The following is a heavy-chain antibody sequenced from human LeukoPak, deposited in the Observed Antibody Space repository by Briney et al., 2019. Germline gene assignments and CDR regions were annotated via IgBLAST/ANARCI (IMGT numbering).Heavy chain of an antibody. CDR1: GGSISRYY. CDR3: ARGPLYCSGGSCYSEAFDY. Sequence: SETLSLTCTVSGGSISRYYWNWIRQPPGKGLEWIGYIYYSGTTNYNPSLKSRVTISVDTSKNHFSLKLSSVTAADTAVYYCARGPLYCSGGSCYSEAFDYWGQGTLVTVSS. CDR2: IYYSGTT. D-gene: IGHD2-15*01. J-gene: IGHJ4*02. V-gene: IGHV4-59*12.